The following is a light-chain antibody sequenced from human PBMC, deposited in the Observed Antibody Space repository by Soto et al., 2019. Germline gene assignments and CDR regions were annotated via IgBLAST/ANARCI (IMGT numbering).Light chain of an antibody. Sequence: QSALTQPPSASGSLGQSVTISCTGTSSDVGGYNYVSWYQQHPGKAPKLLIYDVSHRPSGVPDRFSGSKSGNTASLTVSGLQAEDETDYYCSSYAGSNNLVFGNGTKLTVL. V-gene: IGLV2-8*01. CDR3: SSYAGSNNLV. J-gene: IGLJ1*01. CDR1: SSDVGGYNY. CDR2: DVS.